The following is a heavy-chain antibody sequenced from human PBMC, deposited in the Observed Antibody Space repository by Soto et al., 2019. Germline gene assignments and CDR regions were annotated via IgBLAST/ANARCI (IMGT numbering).Heavy chain of an antibody. CDR2: ISVSDPGT. CDR3: TKGTWLDI. D-gene: IGHD6-19*01. CDR1: GFTFGSHD. J-gene: IGHJ3*02. Sequence: EVQLLESGGGLEQPGGSLRLSCAASGFTFGSHDMSWVRQAPGKALEWVSSISVSDPGTYYADSVKGRFTTSRDISKNTLLLLMYSLRAEDTALYYCTKGTWLDIWGQGTMVTVSS. V-gene: IGHV3-23*01.